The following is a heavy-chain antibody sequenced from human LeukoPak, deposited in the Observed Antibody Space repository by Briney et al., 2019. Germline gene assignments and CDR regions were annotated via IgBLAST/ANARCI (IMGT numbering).Heavy chain of an antibody. CDR1: GFTFSSYS. CDR3: AREGYYYDSSGYYFN. J-gene: IGHJ4*02. Sequence: GGSLRLSCAASGFTFSSYSMNWVRQAPGKGLEWVSYISSSSSTIYYADSVKGRFTISRDNAKNSLYLQMNSLRAEDTAVYYCAREGYYYDSSGYYFNWGQGTLVTVSS. D-gene: IGHD3-22*01. CDR2: ISSSSSTI. V-gene: IGHV3-48*04.